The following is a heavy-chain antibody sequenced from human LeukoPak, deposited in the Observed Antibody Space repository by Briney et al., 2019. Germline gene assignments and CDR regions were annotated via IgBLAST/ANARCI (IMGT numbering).Heavy chain of an antibody. Sequence: GGSLRLSCAASGFTFNSYAMSWVRQAPGTGLEWVSGVSGSGGNTDYSDSVRGRFTISRDNSDNTLYLQMNSLRAEDTALYYCAKVRRRDSKSPGDARVDYWGQGTLVTVSS. D-gene: IGHD3-3*01. V-gene: IGHV3-23*01. CDR2: VSGSGGNT. CDR1: GFTFNSYA. CDR3: AKVRRRDSKSPGDARVDY. J-gene: IGHJ4*02.